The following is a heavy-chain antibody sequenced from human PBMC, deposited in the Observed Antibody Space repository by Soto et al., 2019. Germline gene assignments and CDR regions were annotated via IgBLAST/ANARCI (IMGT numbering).Heavy chain of an antibody. CDR2: ISWNSGDI. V-gene: IGHV3-9*01. CDR3: AKGNFAYYYYYMDV. J-gene: IGHJ6*03. CDR1: GFTFDDYA. Sequence: EVQLVESGGGLVHPGRSLRLSCAASGFTFDDYAMHWVRQAPGKGLEWVSSISWNSGDIGYADSVKDRFTISRDNAKNSLYLQMNSLRAEDTALYYCAKGNFAYYYYYMDVWGKGTTVTVSS.